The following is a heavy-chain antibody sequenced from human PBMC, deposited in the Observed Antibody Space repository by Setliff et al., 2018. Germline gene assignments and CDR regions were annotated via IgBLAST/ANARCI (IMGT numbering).Heavy chain of an antibody. CDR2: IYTTWST. CDR3: ARGRLLYVGDSHYFDN. J-gene: IGHJ4*02. D-gene: IGHD4-17*01. CDR1: GGSVGNSYYY. V-gene: IGHV4-61*02. Sequence: SETLSLTCTVSGGSVGNSYYYWNWIRQPAGKGLEWIGRIYTTWSTNYSPSLRSRVTISSDTSKNQFSLQLSSVTATDTAVYYCARGRLLYVGDSHYFDNWGQGTLVTVSS.